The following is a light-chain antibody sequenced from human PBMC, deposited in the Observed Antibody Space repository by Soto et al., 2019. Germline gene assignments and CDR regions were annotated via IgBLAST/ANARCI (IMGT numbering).Light chain of an antibody. CDR1: QSITSSY. V-gene: IGKV3-20*01. CDR3: QQYGSSPFT. CDR2: GAS. Sequence: EIVLTQSPGTLSLSPGERASLSCRASQSITSSYLAWYQQKPGQAPRLLISGASSRATGIPDRFSGSASGTDFTLTISRLEPEDFAVYFCQQYGSSPFTFGGGTKVDIK. J-gene: IGKJ4*01.